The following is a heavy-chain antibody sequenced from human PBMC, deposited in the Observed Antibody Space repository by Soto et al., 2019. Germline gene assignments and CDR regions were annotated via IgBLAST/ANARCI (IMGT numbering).Heavy chain of an antibody. CDR2: IYWDDDR. CDR3: VSGSFPNWFYP. Sequence: QFTLKESGPTLVKPTQTLTLTCTFSGFSFSTPGVGVGWIRQPPGESLEWLALIYWDDDRRYSPSLRSRLTITKDTSKNQVVLTMTNMDPVDTATYYCVSGSFPNWFYPWGRGILVTVSS. V-gene: IGHV2-5*02. CDR1: GFSFSTPGVG. J-gene: IGHJ5*02. D-gene: IGHD3-10*01.